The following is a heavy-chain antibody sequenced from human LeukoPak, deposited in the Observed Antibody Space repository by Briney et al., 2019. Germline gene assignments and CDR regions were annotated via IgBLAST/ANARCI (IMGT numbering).Heavy chain of an antibody. CDR1: GVSINGHY. Sequence: PSETLSLTCTVSGVSINGHYWSWIRQPPGEGLEWIGFIYDNESANYKSSLESRVTMTVDTSKNQVSLKLNSVTAADTAVYYCARVLQNYYHLDVWGEGTTVTVSS. CDR2: IYDNESA. D-gene: IGHD3-3*01. J-gene: IGHJ6*03. V-gene: IGHV4-59*11. CDR3: ARVLQNYYHLDV.